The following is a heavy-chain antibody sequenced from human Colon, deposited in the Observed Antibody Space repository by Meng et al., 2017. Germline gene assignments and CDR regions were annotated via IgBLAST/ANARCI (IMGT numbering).Heavy chain of an antibody. Sequence: QVQRQEAGPGLVMPSETLSLTCTVSGGSVSSCSHYWSWIPQPTGMGLDFIAYDDYNWNINYNPSLNSRATVSIDTSKSQFSLKVTTVTAADTALYYCAVGPWELDYWGQRILVTVSS. CDR3: AVGPWELDY. CDR1: GGSVSSCSHY. CDR2: DDYNWNI. V-gene: IGHV4-61*01. D-gene: IGHD1-26*01. J-gene: IGHJ4*02.